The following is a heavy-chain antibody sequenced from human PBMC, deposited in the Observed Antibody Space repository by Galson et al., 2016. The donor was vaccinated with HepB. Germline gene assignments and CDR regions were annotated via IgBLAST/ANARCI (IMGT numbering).Heavy chain of an antibody. CDR3: VRDLVVVPDEIVTKWESGIGLDL. J-gene: IGHJ3*01. Sequence: LRLSCAASGFHFNRRAMHWVRQAPGKGLEWVAVISYDARDKDYSDSVKGRFTISRDNSKNTVDLQMDSLRLEDTSIYYCVRDLVVVPDEIVTKWESGIGLDLWGQGTMVTVSS. D-gene: IGHD1-26*01. CDR1: GFHFNRRA. V-gene: IGHV3-30*04. CDR2: ISYDARDK.